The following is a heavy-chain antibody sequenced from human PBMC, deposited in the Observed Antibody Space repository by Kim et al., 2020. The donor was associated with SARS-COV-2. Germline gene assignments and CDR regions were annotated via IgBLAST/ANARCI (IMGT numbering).Heavy chain of an antibody. V-gene: IGHV3-49*04. D-gene: IGHD3-16*01. CDR2: IRTNTYGGTR. CDR1: GFTFSDYY. J-gene: IGHJ6*03. CDR3: ARSRRAYEYIDV. Sequence: GGSLRLSCTASGFTFSDYYMTWVRLAPGKGLEWVGLIRTNTYGGTREYAPSVKDRFTVSRDDSNSVAYLQLNSLRSEVTAVYYCARSRRAYEYIDVWGKG.